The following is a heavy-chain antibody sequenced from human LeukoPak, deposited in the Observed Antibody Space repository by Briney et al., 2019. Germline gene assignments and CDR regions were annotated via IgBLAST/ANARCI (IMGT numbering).Heavy chain of an antibody. Sequence: GGSLRLSCAAPGFTFSSYSMNWVRQAPGKGLEWVSSISSSSSYIYYADSVKGRFTISRDNAKNSLYLQMNSLRAEDTAVYYCARGLGGYYYYMDVWGKGTTVTVSS. CDR2: ISSSSSYI. D-gene: IGHD6-6*01. V-gene: IGHV3-21*01. CDR3: ARGLGGYYYYMDV. CDR1: GFTFSSYS. J-gene: IGHJ6*03.